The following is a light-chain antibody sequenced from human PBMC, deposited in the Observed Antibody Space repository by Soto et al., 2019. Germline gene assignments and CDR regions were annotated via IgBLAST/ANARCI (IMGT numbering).Light chain of an antibody. CDR3: QQYKSFSLT. V-gene: IGKV1-5*03. CDR2: KPS. J-gene: IGKJ4*01. CDR1: QSISSW. Sequence: DIQMTQSPSTLSASVGDRVTITCRASQSISSWLAWYQQKPGKAPKLLIYKPSSLESGVPSRFSGSGSGTEFTLTISSLQPDDFAIYYCQQYKSFSLTFGGGTKVEIK.